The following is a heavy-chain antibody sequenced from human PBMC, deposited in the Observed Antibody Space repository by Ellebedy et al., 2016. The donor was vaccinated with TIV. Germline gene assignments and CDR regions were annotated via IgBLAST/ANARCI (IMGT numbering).Heavy chain of an antibody. D-gene: IGHD3-22*01. V-gene: IGHV4-39*01. Sequence: MPSETLSLTCTVSGGSISSSSYYWGWIRQPPGKGLEWIGSIYYSGSTYYNPSLKSRVTISVDTSKNQFSLKLSSVTAADTAVYYSARCSYDSSGFYYYYGMDVWGQGTTVTVSS. CDR3: ARCSYDSSGFYYYYGMDV. CDR2: IYYSGST. J-gene: IGHJ6*02. CDR1: GGSISSSSYY.